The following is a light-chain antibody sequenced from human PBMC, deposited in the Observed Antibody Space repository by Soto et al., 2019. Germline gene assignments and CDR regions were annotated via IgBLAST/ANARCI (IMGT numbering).Light chain of an antibody. V-gene: IGLV2-8*01. CDR1: SRDVGGYNY. CDR2: EVS. J-gene: IGLJ2*01. CDR3: TSYGGANTLV. Sequence: QSALTQPPSASGSPGQSVNISCNGTSRDVGGYNYVSWYQQHPGKAPKLMIFEVSARPSGVPERFSGSKSGNTASLIVSGLQAEDEADYYCTSYGGANTLVFGGGTKVTVL.